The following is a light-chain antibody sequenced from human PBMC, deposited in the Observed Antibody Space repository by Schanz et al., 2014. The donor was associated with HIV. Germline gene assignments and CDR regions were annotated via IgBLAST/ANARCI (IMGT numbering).Light chain of an antibody. CDR2: AAS. CDR3: QQYYSYPWT. J-gene: IGKJ1*01. Sequence: AIRITQSPSSLSASTGDRVTLTCRASQGISSSLAWYQQKPGKAPKLLIYAASTLKSGVPSRFSGSGSGTDFTLTVNYLQSEDFASYYCQQYYSYPWTFGQGTKVEIK. V-gene: IGKV1-8*01. CDR1: QGISSS.